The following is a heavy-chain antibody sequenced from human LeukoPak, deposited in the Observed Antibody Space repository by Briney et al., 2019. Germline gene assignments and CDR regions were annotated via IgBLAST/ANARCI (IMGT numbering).Heavy chain of an antibody. V-gene: IGHV1-8*01. J-gene: IGHJ2*01. CDR3: ARASRDLRQWLVDYWYFDL. CDR2: MNPNSGNT. D-gene: IGHD6-19*01. CDR1: GYTFTSYD. Sequence: GASVKVSCKGCGYTFTSYDINWVRQARGQGLEWRGWMNPNSGNTGYTQKFQGRVTMTRNTSISTAYMELSSLRSEDTAVYYCARASRDLRQWLVDYWYFDLWGRGTLVTVSS.